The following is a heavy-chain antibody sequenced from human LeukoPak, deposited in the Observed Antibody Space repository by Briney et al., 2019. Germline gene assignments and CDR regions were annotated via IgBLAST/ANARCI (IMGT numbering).Heavy chain of an antibody. CDR3: GSSFCTSTSCYALDD. D-gene: IGHD2-2*01. V-gene: IGHV4-59*12. Sequence: PSETLSLTCTVSGGSITSYHWSWIRQPPGKGLEWIGYIYYSGSTNYNPSLKSRVTISVDTSKTQFSLKLSSRTAEDTALYYCGSSFCTSTSCYALDDWGQGTLVTVSS. CDR1: GGSITSYH. CDR2: IYYSGST. J-gene: IGHJ4*02.